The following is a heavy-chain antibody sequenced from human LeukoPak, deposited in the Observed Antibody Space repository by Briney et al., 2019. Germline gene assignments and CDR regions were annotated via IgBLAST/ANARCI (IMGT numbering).Heavy chain of an antibody. CDR1: GGSLSSFY. CDR3: ARHPTAYEDDYYYYMDV. Sequence: SETLSLTCTVSGGSLSSFYWSWIRQPPGEGLEWIEYIFNSGSKNYHPSLKSRVTISVDTSKTQFSLKLSSVTAADTAVYYCARHPTAYEDDYYYYMDVWGKGTTVTVSS. J-gene: IGHJ6*03. CDR2: IFNSGSK. D-gene: IGHD2-21*01. V-gene: IGHV4-59*08.